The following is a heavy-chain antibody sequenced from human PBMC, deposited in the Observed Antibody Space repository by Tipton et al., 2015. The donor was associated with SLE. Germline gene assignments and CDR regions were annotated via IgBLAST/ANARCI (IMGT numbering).Heavy chain of an antibody. Sequence: SLRLSCVVSGFTFSIYGMHWVRQAPGKGLEWVAVIWYDGSNKYYADSVKGRFTISRDNSKNTLYLQMNSLRAEDTAVYYCARDWSDSSGQGYWGQGTLVTVSS. D-gene: IGHD6-19*01. V-gene: IGHV3-33*01. CDR3: ARDWSDSSGQGY. J-gene: IGHJ4*02. CDR2: IWYDGSNK. CDR1: GFTFSIYG.